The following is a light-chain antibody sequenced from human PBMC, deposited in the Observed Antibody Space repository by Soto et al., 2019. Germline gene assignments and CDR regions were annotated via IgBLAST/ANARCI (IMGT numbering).Light chain of an antibody. V-gene: IGKV3-20*01. Sequence: EIVLTQSPGTLSLSPGDRATLSCRASQSLSSSYLAWYQQKPGQAPRLLIYGASSRATGIPDRFSGSGSGTDITLTISRLEPEDFAVYYCQQYGSSPPVTFGQGTRLEIK. CDR1: QSLSSSY. J-gene: IGKJ5*01. CDR2: GAS. CDR3: QQYGSSPPVT.